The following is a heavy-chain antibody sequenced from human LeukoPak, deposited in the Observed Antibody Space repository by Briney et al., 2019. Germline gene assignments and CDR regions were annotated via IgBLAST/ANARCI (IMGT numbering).Heavy chain of an antibody. CDR3: ARVSAYSSSSSYYYYGMDV. D-gene: IGHD6-6*01. CDR2: IYYSGST. CDR1: GCSISSGGYY. J-gene: IGHJ6*02. Sequence: SETLSLTCTVSGCSISSGGYYWSWIRQHPGKGLEWIGYIYYSGSTYYNPSLKSRVTISVDTSKNQFSLKLSSVTAADTAVYYCARVSAYSSSSSYYYYGMDVWGQGTTVTVSS. V-gene: IGHV4-31*03.